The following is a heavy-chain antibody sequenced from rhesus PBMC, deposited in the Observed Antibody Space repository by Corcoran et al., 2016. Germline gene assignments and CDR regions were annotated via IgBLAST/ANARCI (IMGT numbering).Heavy chain of an antibody. CDR3: ARGDYYSGSYYYPFDY. Sequence: EVQLVESGGGLAKPGGSLRLSCAASGFSLSDYYMYWVRQAPRSGLEWVSGISYTCGSTYYADSVKGRFTISRETAKNTLYLQMDSLRAEDTAVYYCARGDYYSGSYYYPFDYWGQGVLVTVSS. D-gene: IGHD3-16*01. V-gene: IGHV3S18*01. CDR1: GFSLSDYY. J-gene: IGHJ4*01. CDR2: ISYTCGST.